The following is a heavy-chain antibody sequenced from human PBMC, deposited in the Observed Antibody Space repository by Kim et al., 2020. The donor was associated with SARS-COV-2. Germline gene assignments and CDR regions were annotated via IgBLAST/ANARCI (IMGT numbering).Heavy chain of an antibody. V-gene: IGHV3-74*01. CDR2: MNEDGHTT. J-gene: IGHJ5*01. CDR1: AFSVRDYW. D-gene: IGHD3-3*01. Sequence: GGSLRLSCAASAFSVRDYWMHWVRQAPGKGLEWVSRMNEDGHTTDYADSVKGRFTIPKDSAKNMLFLHMNSLTVEDTAVYFCSRDTFGPEDSWGQGTLVTVSS. CDR3: SRDTFGPEDS.